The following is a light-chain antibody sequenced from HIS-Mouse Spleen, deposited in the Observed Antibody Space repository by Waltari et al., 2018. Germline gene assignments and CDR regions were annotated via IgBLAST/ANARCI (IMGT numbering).Light chain of an antibody. CDR2: EDN. Sequence: NFMLTQPHSVSESPGKTVTISCTRSSGSLASNQAQGYQQRPGSAPTTVIYEDNQRPSGVPDRFSGSIDSSSNSASLTISGLKTEDEADYYCQSYDSSNLVFGGGTKLTVL. J-gene: IGLJ3*02. CDR3: QSYDSSNLV. CDR1: SGSLASNQ. V-gene: IGLV6-57*04.